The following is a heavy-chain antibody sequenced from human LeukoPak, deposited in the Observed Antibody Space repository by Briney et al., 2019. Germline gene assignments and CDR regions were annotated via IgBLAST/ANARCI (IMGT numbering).Heavy chain of an antibody. J-gene: IGHJ4*02. D-gene: IGHD6-19*01. Sequence: PGGSLRLSCAASGFTFSTYWMSWVRQAPGKGLEWVANINQDGSEKYYVDSVKGRFTISRDNAKNSLYLQMNSLRAEDTAVYYCARVGYSSGSPKQKPDYFDYWGQGTLVTVSS. CDR2: INQDGSEK. CDR1: GFTFSTYW. CDR3: ARVGYSSGSPKQKPDYFDY. V-gene: IGHV3-7*05.